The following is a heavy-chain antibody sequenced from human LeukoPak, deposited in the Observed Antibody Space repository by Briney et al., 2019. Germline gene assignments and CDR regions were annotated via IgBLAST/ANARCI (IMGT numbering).Heavy chain of an antibody. CDR2: ISYDGSNK. CDR1: GFTFSSYA. J-gene: IGHJ3*02. V-gene: IGHV3-30*04. CDR3: ARDSRVAGMSLPDI. Sequence: GGSLRLSCAASGFTFSSYAMHWVRQAPGKGLEWVAVISYDGSNKYYADSVKGRFTISRDNSKNTLYLQMNSLRAEDTAVYYCARDSRVAGMSLPDIRGQGTMVTVSS. D-gene: IGHD6-19*01.